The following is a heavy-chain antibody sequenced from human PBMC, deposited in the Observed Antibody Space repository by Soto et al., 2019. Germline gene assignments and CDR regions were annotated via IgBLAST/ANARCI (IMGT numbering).Heavy chain of an antibody. CDR1: GNTFTGYY. CDR3: ARDRRYFDWLAPEFDY. Sequence: ASVKVSCKASGNTFTGYYMHWVRQAPGQGLEWMGWINPNSGGTNYAQKFQGWVTMTRDTSISTAYMELSRLRSDDTAVYYCARDRRYFDWLAPEFDYWGQGTLVTVST. D-gene: IGHD3-9*01. CDR2: INPNSGGT. V-gene: IGHV1-2*04. J-gene: IGHJ4*02.